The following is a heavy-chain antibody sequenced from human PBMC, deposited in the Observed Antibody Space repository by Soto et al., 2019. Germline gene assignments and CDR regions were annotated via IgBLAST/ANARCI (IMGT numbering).Heavy chain of an antibody. V-gene: IGHV3-30*18. Sequence: QVQLVESGGGVVQPGRSLRLSCAASGFTFSSYGMHWVRQAPGKGLEWVAVISYDGSNKYYADSVKGRFTISRDNSKITLYLQMNSLRAEDTAVYYCAKSTYNGYPFDYWGQGTLVTVSS. J-gene: IGHJ4*02. CDR3: AKSTYNGYPFDY. D-gene: IGHD5-12*01. CDR2: ISYDGSNK. CDR1: GFTFSSYG.